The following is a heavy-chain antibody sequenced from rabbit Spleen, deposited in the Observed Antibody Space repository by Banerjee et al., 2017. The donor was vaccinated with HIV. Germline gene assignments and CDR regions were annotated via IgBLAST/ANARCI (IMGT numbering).Heavy chain of an antibody. CDR2: LDTSNGDT. D-gene: IGHD1-1*01. CDR3: ARNYVNTFDP. CDR1: GFSFSSNW. J-gene: IGHJ2*01. V-gene: IGHV1S45*01. Sequence: LEESGGGLVKPGGTLTLTCTVSGFSFSSNWICSVRQAPGKGLEWIACLDTSNGDTDYANWPKGRFIISKASSPTVTLQRTSLTAADTAAYFCARNYVNTFDPWGPGTLVT.